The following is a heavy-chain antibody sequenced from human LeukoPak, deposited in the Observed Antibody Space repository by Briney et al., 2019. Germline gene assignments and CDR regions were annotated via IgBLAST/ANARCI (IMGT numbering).Heavy chain of an antibody. CDR2: IYYSGST. Sequence: PSETLSLTCTVSGGSISSSSYYWGWIRQPPGKGPEWIGSIYYSGSTYYNPSLKSRVTISVDTSKTHFSLKLSSVTAADTAVYYCARRTMASSIRDYWGQGILVTVSS. V-gene: IGHV4-39*02. CDR1: GGSISSSSYY. J-gene: IGHJ4*02. D-gene: IGHD3-10*01. CDR3: ARRTMASSIRDY.